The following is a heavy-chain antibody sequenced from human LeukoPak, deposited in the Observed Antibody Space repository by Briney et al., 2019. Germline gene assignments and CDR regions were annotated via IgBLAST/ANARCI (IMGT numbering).Heavy chain of an antibody. J-gene: IGHJ1*01. V-gene: IGHV1-24*01. D-gene: IGHD1-26*01. CDR2: FDPEDGET. Sequence: ASVKVSCKVSGYTLTELSMHWVRQAPGKGLEWMGGFDPEDGETIYAQKFQGRVTMTEDTSTDTAYMELSSLRSEDTAVYYCATAPWELEKIEYFQHWGQGTLDTVSS. CDR3: ATAPWELEKIEYFQH. CDR1: GYTLTELS.